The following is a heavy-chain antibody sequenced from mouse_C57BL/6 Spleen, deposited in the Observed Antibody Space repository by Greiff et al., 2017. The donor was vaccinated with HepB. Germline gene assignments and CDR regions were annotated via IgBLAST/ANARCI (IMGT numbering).Heavy chain of an antibody. J-gene: IGHJ4*01. CDR3: ARSGTMIPYYAMDY. CDR2: IHPNSGST. D-gene: IGHD2-4*01. V-gene: IGHV1-64*01. CDR1: GYTFTSYW. Sequence: VKLQQPGAELVKPGASVKLSCKASGYTFTSYWMHWVKQRPGQGLEWIGMIHPNSGSTNYNEKFKSKATLTVDKSSSTAYMQLSSLTSEDSAVYYCARSGTMIPYYAMDYWGQGTSVTVSS.